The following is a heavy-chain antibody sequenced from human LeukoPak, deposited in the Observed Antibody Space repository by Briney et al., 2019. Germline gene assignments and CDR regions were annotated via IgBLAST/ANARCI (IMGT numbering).Heavy chain of an antibody. CDR2: INPNSDGT. J-gene: IGHJ4*02. CDR3: ARGNYYYDSSGYLYY. D-gene: IGHD3-22*01. V-gene: IGHV1-2*02. CDR1: GYTFTGYY. Sequence: ASVKVSCKASGYTFTGYYMHWVRQAPGQGLEWMGWINPNSDGTNYAQKFQGRVTMTRDTSISTAYMELSRLRSDDTAVYYCARGNYYYDSSGYLYYWGQGTLVTVSS.